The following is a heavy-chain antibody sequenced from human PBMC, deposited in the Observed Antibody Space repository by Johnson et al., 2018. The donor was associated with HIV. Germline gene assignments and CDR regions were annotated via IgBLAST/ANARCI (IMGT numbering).Heavy chain of an antibody. CDR3: ARVAALYDALQREPNAFDI. J-gene: IGHJ3*02. CDR1: GFTFSDYY. V-gene: IGHV3-11*04. D-gene: IGHD2-15*01. Sequence: VQLVESGGGLVKPGGSLRLSCAASGFTFSDYYMSWIRQAPGKGLEWVSYISSSGSTIYYADSVKGRFTISRDNAKNSLYLQMNSLRAEDTAVYYCARVAALYDALQREPNAFDIWGQGTMVTVSS. CDR2: ISSSGSTI.